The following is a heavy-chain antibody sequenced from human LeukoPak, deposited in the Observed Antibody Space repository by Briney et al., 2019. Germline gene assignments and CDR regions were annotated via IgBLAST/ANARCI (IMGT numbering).Heavy chain of an antibody. J-gene: IGHJ5*02. V-gene: IGHV4-59*08. D-gene: IGHD6-25*01. CDR1: GGSISSYY. CDR2: IYYSGST. Sequence: SETLSLTCTVSGGSISSYYWSWIRQPPGKGLEWIGYIYYSGSTNYNPSLKSRVTISVDTSKNQFSLKLSSVTAADTAVYYCARQSTIAAARIDPWGQGTLVTVSS. CDR3: ARQSTIAAARIDP.